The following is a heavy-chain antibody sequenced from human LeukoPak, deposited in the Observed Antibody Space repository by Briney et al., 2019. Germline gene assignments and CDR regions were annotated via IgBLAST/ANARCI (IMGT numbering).Heavy chain of an antibody. CDR2: IYHSGST. CDR1: GYSISSGYY. CDR3: ARDRRDGYNLYYFDL. Sequence: PSETLSLTCAVSGYSISSGYYWGWIRQPPGKGLEWIGSIYHSGSTYYNPSLKSRVTISVDTSKNQFSLKLSSVTAADTAVYYCARDRRDGYNLYYFDLWGQGTLVTVPS. D-gene: IGHD5-24*01. J-gene: IGHJ4*02. V-gene: IGHV4-38-2*02.